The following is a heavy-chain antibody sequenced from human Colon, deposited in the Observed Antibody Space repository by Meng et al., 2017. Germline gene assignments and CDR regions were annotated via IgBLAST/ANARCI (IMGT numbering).Heavy chain of an antibody. CDR3: ARCRLANRGWFDS. J-gene: IGHJ5*01. D-gene: IGHD2/OR15-2a*01. CDR2: INPNGGAT. V-gene: IGHV1-46*01. Sequence: QVQLVQSGAEVKKPGASVKVSCKASGYTFSNYYIHWVRQAPGQGLEWVGIINPNGGATSYAQKFRGRVTMTRDSSTSTVYMELSSLRSEDTAVYFCARCRLANRGWFDSWGQGTLVTVSS. CDR1: GYTFSNYY.